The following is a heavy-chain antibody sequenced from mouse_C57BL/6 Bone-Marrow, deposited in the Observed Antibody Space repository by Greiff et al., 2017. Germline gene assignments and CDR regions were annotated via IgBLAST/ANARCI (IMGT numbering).Heavy chain of an antibody. D-gene: IGHD1-1*01. Sequence: QVQLQQPGTELVKPGASVKLSCKASGYTFTSYWMHWVKQRPGQGLEWIGNINPSNGGPNYNEKFKSKATLTVDKSSSTAYMQLSSLTSEDSAVYYCARRVYYYGSRWDYFDYWGQGTTLTVS. CDR3: ARRVYYYGSRWDYFDY. V-gene: IGHV1-53*01. J-gene: IGHJ2*01. CDR2: INPSNGGP. CDR1: GYTFTSYW.